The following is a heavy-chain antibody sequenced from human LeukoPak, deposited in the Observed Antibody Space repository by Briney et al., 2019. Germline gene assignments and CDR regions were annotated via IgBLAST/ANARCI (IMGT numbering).Heavy chain of an antibody. D-gene: IGHD6-13*01. CDR2: ISYDGSNK. V-gene: IGHV3-30*18. CDR3: AKDMYSSSWYYFDY. CDR1: GFTFSSYG. J-gene: IGHJ4*02. Sequence: GGSLRLSCAASGFTFSSYGMHWVRQAPGKGLEGVAVISYDGSNKYYADSVKGRFTISRDNSKNTLYLQMNSLRAEDTAVYYCAKDMYSSSWYYFDYWGQGTLVTVSS.